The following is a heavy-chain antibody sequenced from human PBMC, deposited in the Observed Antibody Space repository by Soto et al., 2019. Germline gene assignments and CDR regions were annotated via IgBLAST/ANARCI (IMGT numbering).Heavy chain of an antibody. D-gene: IGHD3-3*01. V-gene: IGHV3-48*02. J-gene: IGHJ4*02. Sequence: PGGSLILSCAASGFTFSSYSMNWVRQAPGKGLEWVSYISSSSSSIYYADSVKGRFTISRDNAKNSLYLQMNSLRDEDTAVYYCARDYEYWSGYYKGFDYWGQGTLVTDSS. CDR1: GFTFSSYS. CDR2: ISSSSSSI. CDR3: ARDYEYWSGYYKGFDY.